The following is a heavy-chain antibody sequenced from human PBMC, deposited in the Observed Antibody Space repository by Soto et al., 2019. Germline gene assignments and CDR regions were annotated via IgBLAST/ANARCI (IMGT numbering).Heavy chain of an antibody. D-gene: IGHD3-3*01. V-gene: IGHV1-18*01. CDR2: ISAYNGNT. CDR3: ATQLSTYYDFWSGLYYFDY. CDR1: GYTFTSYG. J-gene: IGHJ4*02. Sequence: GASVKVSCKASGYTFTSYGISWVRQAPGQGLEWMGWISAYNGNTNYAQKLQGRVTMTTDTSTSTAYMELRSLRSDDTAVYYCATQLSTYYDFWSGLYYFDYWGQGTLVTVSS.